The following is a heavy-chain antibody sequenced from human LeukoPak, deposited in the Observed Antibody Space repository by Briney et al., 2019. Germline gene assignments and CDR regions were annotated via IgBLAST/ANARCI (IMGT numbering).Heavy chain of an antibody. CDR3: ARDYPTGLDYNNFIDY. Sequence: GGSLRLSCAASGFTFDDYGMSWVRQAPGKGLEWVSGINWNGGSTGYADSVKGRFTISRGNAKNSLYLQMNSLRAEDTALYYCARDYPTGLDYNNFIDYWGQGTLVTVSS. CDR2: INWNGGST. J-gene: IGHJ4*02. CDR1: GFTFDDYG. V-gene: IGHV3-20*04. D-gene: IGHD4-11*01.